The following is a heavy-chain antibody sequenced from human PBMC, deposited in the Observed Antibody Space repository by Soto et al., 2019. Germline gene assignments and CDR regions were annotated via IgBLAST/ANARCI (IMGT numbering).Heavy chain of an antibody. Sequence: QIQLVQSGTEVREPGASVKVSCQASGYTFTSYGIIWVRQAPGQGLELMGWISGYNNNKNYAQKYQARVTMTTDTSTRTAYMELRSLRSDDTAVYYCARVVAIALAEGGYWGQGTLVTVSS. CDR3: ARVVAIALAEGGY. D-gene: IGHD5-12*01. V-gene: IGHV1-18*01. CDR2: ISGYNNNK. CDR1: GYTFTSYG. J-gene: IGHJ4*02.